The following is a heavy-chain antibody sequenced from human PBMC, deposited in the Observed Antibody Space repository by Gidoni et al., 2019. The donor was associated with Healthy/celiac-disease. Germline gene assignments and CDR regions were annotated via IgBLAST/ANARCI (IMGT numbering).Heavy chain of an antibody. V-gene: IGHV4-34*01. D-gene: IGHD6-25*01. CDR3: ARDDPMSIAAVDY. Sequence: QVQLQQWGAGLLKPSETLSLPCAVYGGSFSGYYWSWIRQPPGKGLEWIGEINHSGSTNYNPSLKSRVTISVDTAKNQFSLKLSSGTAADTAVYYCARDDPMSIAAVDYWGQGTLVTVSS. CDR2: INHSGST. J-gene: IGHJ4*02. CDR1: GGSFSGYY.